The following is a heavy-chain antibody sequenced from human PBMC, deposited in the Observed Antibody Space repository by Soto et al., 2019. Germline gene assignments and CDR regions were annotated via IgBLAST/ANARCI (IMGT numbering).Heavy chain of an antibody. J-gene: IGHJ6*03. D-gene: IGHD6-6*01. CDR2: IYYSGST. CDR3: ARLKVGSSSNYYYYYYMDV. CDR1: GGSISSSSYY. Sequence: SETLSLTCTVSGGSISSSSYYWGWIRQPPGKGLEWIGSIYYSGSTYYNPSLKSRVTISVDTSKNQFSLKLSSVTAADTAVYYCARLKVGSSSNYYYYYYMDVWGKGTTVTVSS. V-gene: IGHV4-39*01.